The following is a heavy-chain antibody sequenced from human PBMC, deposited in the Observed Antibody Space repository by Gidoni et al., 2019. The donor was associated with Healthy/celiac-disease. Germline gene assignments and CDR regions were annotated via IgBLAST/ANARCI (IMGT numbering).Heavy chain of an antibody. J-gene: IGHJ4*02. V-gene: IGHV3-30-3*01. Sequence: QVQLVESGGGVVQPGRSLRLSCAASGFTFSSYAMHWVRQAPGKGLEWVAVISYDGSNKYYADSVKGRFTISRDNSKNTLYLQMNSLRAEDTAVYYCARDGDRLLWFGELLYRGNYFDYWGQGTLVTVSS. CDR2: ISYDGSNK. D-gene: IGHD3-10*01. CDR3: ARDGDRLLWFGELLYRGNYFDY. CDR1: GFTFSSYA.